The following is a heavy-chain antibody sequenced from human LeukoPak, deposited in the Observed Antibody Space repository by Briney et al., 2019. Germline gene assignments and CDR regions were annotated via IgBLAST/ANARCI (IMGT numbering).Heavy chain of an antibody. CDR3: ARDMGQWLFDY. CDR1: GFTFSSYA. Sequence: GRSLRLSCAASGFTFSSYAMHWVRQAPGKGLEWVAVISYDGSNKYYADSVKGRFTISRDNSKNTLYLQMNSLRAEDTAVYYCARDMGQWLFDYWGQGTLVTVSS. D-gene: IGHD6-19*01. J-gene: IGHJ4*02. CDR2: ISYDGSNK. V-gene: IGHV3-30-3*01.